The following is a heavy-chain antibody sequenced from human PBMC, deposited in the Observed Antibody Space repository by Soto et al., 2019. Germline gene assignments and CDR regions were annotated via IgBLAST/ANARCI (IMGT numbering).Heavy chain of an antibody. CDR1: GGSITSSNW. V-gene: IGHV4-4*02. D-gene: IGHD2-15*01. CDR2: IYHSGST. CDR3: ARDRCSGGSCYSGREWRYFDY. Sequence: QLQLQGSGPGLVKPSGTLSLTGAVSGGSITSSNWWSWVRKPPGKGLGGIGEIYHSGSTNYNPSLKSRVTISVDKSKNQFSLKLSSVTAADTAVYYCARDRCSGGSCYSGREWRYFDYWGQGTLVTVSS. J-gene: IGHJ4*02.